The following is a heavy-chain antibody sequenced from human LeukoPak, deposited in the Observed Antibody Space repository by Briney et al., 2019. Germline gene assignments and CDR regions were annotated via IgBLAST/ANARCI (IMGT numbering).Heavy chain of an antibody. Sequence: GGSLRLSCAASGFTLSSYWMHWVRQAPGKGLVWVSRIHPDGSSTIYADSVKGRFTISRDNAKNTLHLQMNSLRAEDTAVYYCVSYVDTVRYDALDIWGQGTMVTVSS. J-gene: IGHJ3*02. V-gene: IGHV3-74*01. CDR2: IHPDGSST. CDR3: VSYVDTVRYDALDI. D-gene: IGHD5-18*01. CDR1: GFTLSSYW.